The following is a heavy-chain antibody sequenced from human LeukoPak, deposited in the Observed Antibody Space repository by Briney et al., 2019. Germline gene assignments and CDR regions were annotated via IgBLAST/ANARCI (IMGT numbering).Heavy chain of an antibody. Sequence: SETLSLTCTVSGGSISSGAYYWNWIRQPPGKGLEWIGYIYDSGRTYYNPSLRSRVTISLDTSKNHFSLKLSSVTAADTAVYYCARDHFYGSGSYFNALAIWGQGTLVTVSS. J-gene: IGHJ4*02. CDR2: IYDSGRT. CDR1: GGSISSGAYY. D-gene: IGHD3-10*01. V-gene: IGHV4-30-4*01. CDR3: ARDHFYGSGSYFNALAI.